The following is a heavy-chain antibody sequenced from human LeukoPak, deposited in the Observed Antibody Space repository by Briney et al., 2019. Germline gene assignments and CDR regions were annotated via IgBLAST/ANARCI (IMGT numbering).Heavy chain of an antibody. J-gene: IGHJ5*02. CDR1: GGSVSSGSYY. Sequence: SETLSLTCTVSGGSVSSGSYYWSWIWQPPGKGLEWIGYIYYSGSTNYNPSLKSRVTISVDTSKNQFSLKLSSVTAADTAVYYCARADDILTPDPWGQGTLVTVSS. CDR2: IYYSGST. D-gene: IGHD3-9*01. V-gene: IGHV4-61*01. CDR3: ARADDILTPDP.